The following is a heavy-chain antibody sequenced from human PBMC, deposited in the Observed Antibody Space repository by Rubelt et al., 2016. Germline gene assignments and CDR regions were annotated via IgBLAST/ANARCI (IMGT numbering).Heavy chain of an antibody. V-gene: IGHV1-3*01. J-gene: IGHJ4*02. CDR2: INAGNGNT. CDR3: ARGYCSGGSCYYFDY. CDR1: GYTFTSYA. D-gene: IGHD2-15*01. Sequence: QVQLVQSGAEVKKPGASVKVSCKASGYTFTSYAMHWVRQAPGQRLEWMGWINAGNGNTKYSQKFQGRGTITRETSASNSYMELSSLRSEDTAVYYCARGYCSGGSCYYFDYWGQGTLVTVSS.